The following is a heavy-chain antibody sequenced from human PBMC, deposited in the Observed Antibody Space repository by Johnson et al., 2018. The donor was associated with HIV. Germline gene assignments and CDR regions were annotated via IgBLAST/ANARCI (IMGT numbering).Heavy chain of an antibody. CDR2: INSDGSSR. CDR3: ARDLTWEMQDTFDL. Sequence: VQLVESGGGLVQPGGSLRLSCAASGFTFSNHWMHWVRQAPGKGLVWVSRINSDGSSRNYADSVKGRFTISRDNAKNSLYLQMKSLRLEDTALYFCARDLTWEMQDTFDLWGQGTMVTVSS. J-gene: IGHJ3*01. D-gene: IGHD1-26*01. CDR1: GFTFSNHW. V-gene: IGHV3-74*01.